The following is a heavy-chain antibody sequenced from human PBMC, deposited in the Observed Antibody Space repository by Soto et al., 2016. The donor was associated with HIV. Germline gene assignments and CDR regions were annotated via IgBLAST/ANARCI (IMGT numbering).Heavy chain of an antibody. J-gene: IGHJ1*01. Sequence: EVQLLESGGGLVQPGGSLRLSCAASGFTFSSYAMSWVRQAPGKGLEWVSAISGSGGSTYYADSVKGRFTISRDNSKNTLYLQMNSLRAEDTAVYYCAKGGYCSGGSCSYPEYFQHWGQGTLVTVSS. CDR3: AKGGYCSGGSCSYPEYFQH. CDR1: GFTFSSYA. D-gene: IGHD2-15*01. CDR2: ISGSGGST. V-gene: IGHV3-23*01.